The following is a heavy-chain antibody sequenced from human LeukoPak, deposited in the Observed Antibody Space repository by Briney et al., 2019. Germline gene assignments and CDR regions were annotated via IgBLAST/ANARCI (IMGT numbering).Heavy chain of an antibody. D-gene: IGHD3-9*01. J-gene: IGHJ4*02. CDR3: AKDMGADTIFPLAY. CDR2: IIPIFGTA. Sequence: ASVKVSCKASGGTFSSYAISWVRQAPGQGLEWMGGIIPIFGTANYAQKFQGRVTITADESTSTAYMELSSLRSEDTAVYYCAKDMGADTIFPLAYWGQGTLVTVSS. CDR1: GGTFSSYA. V-gene: IGHV1-69*13.